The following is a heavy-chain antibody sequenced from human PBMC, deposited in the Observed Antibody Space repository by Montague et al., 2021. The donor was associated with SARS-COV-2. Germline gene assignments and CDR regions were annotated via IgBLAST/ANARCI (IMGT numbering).Heavy chain of an antibody. V-gene: IGHV4-38-2*02. CDR3: ARDRTFRDGYLDAFEI. J-gene: IGHJ3*02. D-gene: IGHD5-24*01. Sequence: SETLSLTCTVSGSSISSGYYWGWIRKFPGKGLEWIGSIYHSGTTYYNPSLKSRVTISVDTSKNQFSLKMYSVTAADTAQFYCARDRTFRDGYLDAFEIWGQGTMVTVSS. CDR1: GSSISSGYY. CDR2: IYHSGTT.